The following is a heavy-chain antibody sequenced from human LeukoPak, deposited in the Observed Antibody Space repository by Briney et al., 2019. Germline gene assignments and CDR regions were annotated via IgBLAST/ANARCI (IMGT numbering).Heavy chain of an antibody. D-gene: IGHD6-13*01. J-gene: IGHJ4*02. CDR1: GFTFSSTG. V-gene: IGHV3-30*03. CDR3: ARDMSSSGWYFDY. CDR2: ISYHGINK. Sequence: PGGSLRLSCVASGFTFSSTGIHWVRQAPGKAPEWVALISYHGINKYYADSVRGRFTISRDNSKNNLYLQMNSLRPEDTAVYYCARDMSSSGWYFDYWGQGTLVTVSS.